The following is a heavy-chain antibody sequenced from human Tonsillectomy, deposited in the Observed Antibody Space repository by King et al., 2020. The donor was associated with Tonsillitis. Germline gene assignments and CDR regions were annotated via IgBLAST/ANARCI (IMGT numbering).Heavy chain of an antibody. V-gene: IGHV3-11*05. CDR3: ARGSDADTIFGVVIDAFDI. D-gene: IGHD3-3*01. Sequence: VQLVESGGGLVKPGGSLRLSCAASGFTFSDYYMSWIRQAPGKGLEWLSYISSSSSYTNYADSVKGRFTISRDNAKNSLYLQMNSLRAEDTALYYCARGSDADTIFGVVIDAFDIWGQGTMVTVSS. CDR1: GFTFSDYY. CDR2: ISSSSSYT. J-gene: IGHJ3*02.